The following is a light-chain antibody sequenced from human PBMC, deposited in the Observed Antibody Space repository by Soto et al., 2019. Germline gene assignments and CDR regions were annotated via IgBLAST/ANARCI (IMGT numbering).Light chain of an antibody. Sequence: DIQMTQSPSSLSASVGDSVAITCRASQGISNYLAWYQQKPGKVPKLLIYAASTLQSGVPSRFSGSGSGTDVTFSMCGLLPVVVATFYFQTYNSARLSFRPWTKVDIK. J-gene: IGKJ3*01. V-gene: IGKV1-27*01. CDR3: QTYNSARLS. CDR2: AAS. CDR1: QGISNY.